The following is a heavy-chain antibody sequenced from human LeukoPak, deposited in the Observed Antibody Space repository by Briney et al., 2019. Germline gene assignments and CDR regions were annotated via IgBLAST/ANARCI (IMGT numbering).Heavy chain of an antibody. J-gene: IGHJ4*02. CDR1: GFTFSSNG. V-gene: IGHV3-30*02. CDR3: AKAGGSSWAVLDY. CDR2: IRFDGSNT. D-gene: IGHD6-13*01. Sequence: GGSLRLSCAASGFTFSSNGMHWVRQAPGKGLAWVAFIRFDGSNTYYADSVKGRLTISRDTSKNTLYLQMNSLRPEDTAVYYCAKAGGSSWAVLDYWGQGTLVTVSS.